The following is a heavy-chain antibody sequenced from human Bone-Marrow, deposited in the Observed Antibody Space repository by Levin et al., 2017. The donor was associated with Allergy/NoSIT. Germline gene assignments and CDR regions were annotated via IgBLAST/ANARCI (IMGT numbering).Heavy chain of an antibody. D-gene: IGHD3-16*01. Sequence: GGSLRLSCAASGFTFSSYWMSWVRQAPGKGLEWVANIKQDGSEKYYVDSVKGRFTISRDNAKNSLYLQMNSLRAEDTAVYYCARGGELWLGELNHFDYWGQGTLVTVSS. J-gene: IGHJ4*02. CDR2: IKQDGSEK. CDR3: ARGGELWLGELNHFDY. V-gene: IGHV3-7*01. CDR1: GFTFSSYW.